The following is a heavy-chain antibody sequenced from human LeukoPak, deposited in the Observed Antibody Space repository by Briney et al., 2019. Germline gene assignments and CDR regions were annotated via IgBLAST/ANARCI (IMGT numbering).Heavy chain of an antibody. Sequence: GGSLRLSCAASGFTFSSYAMSWARQAPGKGLEWVSAISGSGGSTYYADSVKGRFTLSRDNSKNTLYLQMNSLRAEDTAVYYCAKDQGSSGWSFDYWGQGTLVTVSS. CDR3: AKDQGSSGWSFDY. J-gene: IGHJ4*02. D-gene: IGHD6-19*01. CDR2: ISGSGGST. CDR1: GFTFSSYA. V-gene: IGHV3-23*01.